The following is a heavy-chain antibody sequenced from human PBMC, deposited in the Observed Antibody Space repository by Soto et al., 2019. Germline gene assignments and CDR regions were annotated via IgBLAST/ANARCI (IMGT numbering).Heavy chain of an antibody. Sequence: GGSLRLSCAASGFTFSSYWMSWVRQAPGKRLEWVANIKQDGSEKYYVDSVKGRFTISRDNAKNSLYLQMNSLRAEDTAVYYCARDGYYDFWSGYYGMDVWGQGTTVTVSS. CDR3: ARDGYYDFWSGYYGMDV. CDR2: IKQDGSEK. D-gene: IGHD3-3*01. J-gene: IGHJ6*02. V-gene: IGHV3-7*01. CDR1: GFTFSSYW.